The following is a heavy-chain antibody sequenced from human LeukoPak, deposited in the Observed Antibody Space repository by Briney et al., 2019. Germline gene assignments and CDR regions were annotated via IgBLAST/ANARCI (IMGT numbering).Heavy chain of an antibody. CDR1: GFTFSSYA. CDR3: ARDSLLLSGWSYYFDY. Sequence: GGSLRLSCAASGFTFSSYAMSWVRQAPGKGLEWVSAISGSGGSTYYADSVKGRFTISRDNSKNTLYLQMNSLRAEDTAMYYCARDSLLLSGWSYYFDYWGQGTLVTVSS. V-gene: IGHV3-23*01. J-gene: IGHJ4*02. D-gene: IGHD6-19*01. CDR2: ISGSGGST.